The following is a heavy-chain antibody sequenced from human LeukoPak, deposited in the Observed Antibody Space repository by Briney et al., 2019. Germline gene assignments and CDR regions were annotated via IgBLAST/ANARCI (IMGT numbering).Heavy chain of an antibody. CDR1: NASISGDY. CDR3: ARTNYYDSSGIFDY. J-gene: IGHJ4*02. D-gene: IGHD3-22*01. Sequence: PSETLSLTCSVSNASISGDYWSWIRQPAGKGLEWIGHICVSGGIKYHPSLKSRVTMSVDTSKNQFSLRLSSVTAADTAVYYCARTNYYDSSGIFDYWGQGALVIVSS. V-gene: IGHV4-4*07. CDR2: ICVSGGI.